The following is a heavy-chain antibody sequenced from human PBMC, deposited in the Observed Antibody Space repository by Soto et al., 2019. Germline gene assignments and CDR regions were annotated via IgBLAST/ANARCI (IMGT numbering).Heavy chain of an antibody. CDR2: ISNDGSNK. CDR1: GFTFSGYG. J-gene: IGHJ4*02. V-gene: IGHV3-30*18. CDR3: AKGGEYSSSAEFDY. D-gene: IGHD6-6*01. Sequence: PGGSLRLSCAASGFTFSGYGMHWVRQAPGKGLEWVAVISNDGSNKYYVDSVKGRFTISRDKSKNTLDLQMNSLRAEDTAVYYCAKGGEYSSSAEFDYWGQGTLVTVSS.